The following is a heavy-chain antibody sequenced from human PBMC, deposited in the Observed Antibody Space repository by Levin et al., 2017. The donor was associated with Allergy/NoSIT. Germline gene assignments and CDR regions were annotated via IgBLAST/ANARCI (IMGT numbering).Heavy chain of an antibody. CDR1: GFTFSDHY. CDR2: IRDKPNGYTT. Sequence: GESLKISCAASGFTFSDHYMDWVRQAPGKGLEWVGRIRDKPNGYTTEYAASVQGRFTVSRDDSKDSLYLQMDSLKTEDTAVYYCARGSSRTFPGYYHAMDVWGQGTTVTVSS. CDR3: ARGSSRTFPGYYHAMDV. D-gene: IGHD1-14*01. J-gene: IGHJ6*02. V-gene: IGHV3-72*01.